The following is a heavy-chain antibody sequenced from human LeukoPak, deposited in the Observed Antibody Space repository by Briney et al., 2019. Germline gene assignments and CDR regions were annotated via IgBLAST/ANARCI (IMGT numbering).Heavy chain of an antibody. V-gene: IGHV1-8*02. CDR1: GYTFTSYY. D-gene: IGHD3-10*01. Sequence: ASVKVSCKASGYTFTSYYMHWVRQAPGQGLEWMGWISAYNGNTNYAQKFQGRVTMTRNTSISTAYMELSSLRSEDTAVYYCARGVMRSAVASGYWGQGTLVTVSS. CDR2: ISAYNGNT. CDR3: ARGVMRSAVASGY. J-gene: IGHJ4*02.